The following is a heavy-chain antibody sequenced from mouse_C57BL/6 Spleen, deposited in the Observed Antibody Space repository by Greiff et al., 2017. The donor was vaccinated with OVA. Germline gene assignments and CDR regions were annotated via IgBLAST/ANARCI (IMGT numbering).Heavy chain of an antibody. CDR3: ARWGDYDRGLFDY. V-gene: IGHV1-75*01. Sequence: VQLQQSGPELVKPGASVKISCKASGYTFTDYYINWVKQRPGQGLEWIGWIFPGSGSTYYNEKFKGKATLTVDKSSSTAYMLLSSLTSEDSAVYFCARWGDYDRGLFDYWGQGTTLTVSS. CDR1: GYTFTDYY. D-gene: IGHD2-4*01. J-gene: IGHJ2*01. CDR2: IFPGSGST.